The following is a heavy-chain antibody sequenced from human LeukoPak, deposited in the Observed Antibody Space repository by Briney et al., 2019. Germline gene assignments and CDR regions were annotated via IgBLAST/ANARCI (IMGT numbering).Heavy chain of an antibody. CDR1: GGSFSDYY. V-gene: IGHV4-34*01. Sequence: SETLSLTCAVYGGSFSDYYWSWIRQPPGKGLEWIGEINHSGSTNYNPSLKSRVTISVDTSKNQFSLKLSSVTAADTAVYYCARPIIPAANGVFDYWGQGTLVTVSS. D-gene: IGHD2-2*01. J-gene: IGHJ4*02. CDR2: INHSGST. CDR3: ARPIIPAANGVFDY.